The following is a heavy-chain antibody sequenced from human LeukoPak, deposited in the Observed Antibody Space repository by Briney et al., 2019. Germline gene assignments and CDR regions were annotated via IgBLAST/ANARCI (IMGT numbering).Heavy chain of an antibody. Sequence: PGGSLRLSCVASGFPFSSYGMHWVRQAPGKGLEWVAVIWSVGGAEYYADSVKGRFTISRDNAKNSLFLQMNSLRAEDTAFYYCAREDYNWNDYYYYGMDVWGQGTTVTVSS. V-gene: IGHV3-33*01. CDR1: GFPFSSYG. D-gene: IGHD1-20*01. J-gene: IGHJ6*02. CDR2: IWSVGGAE. CDR3: AREDYNWNDYYYYGMDV.